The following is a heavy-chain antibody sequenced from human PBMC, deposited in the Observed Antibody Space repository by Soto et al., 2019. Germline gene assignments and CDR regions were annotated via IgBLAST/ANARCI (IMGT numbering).Heavy chain of an antibody. CDR3: AKPPDYNWNDY. CDR2: VSGSGGST. J-gene: IGHJ4*02. CDR1: GFTFSSYA. Sequence: EVQLLESGGGLVQPGGSLRLSCAASGFTFSSYAMSWVRQAPGKGLEWISAVSGSGGSTCYADSVKGRFTISRDNSKDTLYLQMNNLRAEDTAVYYCAKPPDYNWNDYWGQGTLVTVSS. V-gene: IGHV3-23*01. D-gene: IGHD1-20*01.